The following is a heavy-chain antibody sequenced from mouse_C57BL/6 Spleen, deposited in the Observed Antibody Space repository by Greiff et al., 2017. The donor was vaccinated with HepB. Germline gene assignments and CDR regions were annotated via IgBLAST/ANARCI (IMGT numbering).Heavy chain of an antibody. J-gene: IGHJ3*01. Sequence: EVKLVESGGGLVKPGGSLKLSCAASGFTFSDYGLHWVRQAPEKGLEWVAYISSGSSPIYYADTVKGRFTISRDNAKSTLFLQMTSLRSEDTAMYYCTRIYPSPYWGQGTLVTVSA. CDR2: ISSGSSPI. V-gene: IGHV5-17*01. D-gene: IGHD2-3*01. CDR1: GFTFSDYG. CDR3: TRIYPSPY.